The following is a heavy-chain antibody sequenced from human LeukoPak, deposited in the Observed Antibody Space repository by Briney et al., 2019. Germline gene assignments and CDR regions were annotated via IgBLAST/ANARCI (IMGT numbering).Heavy chain of an antibody. Sequence: ASVKVSCKASGYTFTSYTMSWVRQAPGQGLEWMGWISAYTGNTNYAQNLQGRVSMTTDTSTSTAYMELRSLRFDDTAVYYCARGFSGGSNWFDPWGQGTLVTVSS. CDR3: ARGFSGGSNWFDP. CDR1: GYTFTSYT. D-gene: IGHD2-15*01. J-gene: IGHJ5*02. CDR2: ISAYTGNT. V-gene: IGHV1-18*01.